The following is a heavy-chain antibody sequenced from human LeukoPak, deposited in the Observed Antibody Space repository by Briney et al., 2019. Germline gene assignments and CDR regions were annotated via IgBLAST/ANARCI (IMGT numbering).Heavy chain of an antibody. D-gene: IGHD2-15*01. CDR3: AYSYSVGGDYYCGMDV. V-gene: IGHV1-18*01. J-gene: IGHJ6*02. CDR1: GYTFTSYG. CDR2: ISAYNGNT. Sequence: ASVKVSCKASGYTFTSYGISWVRQAPGQGLEWMGWISAYNGNTNYAQKLQGRVTMTTDTSTSTAYMELRSLRSDDTAVYYCAYSYSVGGDYYCGMDVWGQGTTVTVSS.